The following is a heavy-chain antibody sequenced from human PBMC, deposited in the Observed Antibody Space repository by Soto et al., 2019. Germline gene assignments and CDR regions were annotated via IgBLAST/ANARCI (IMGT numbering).Heavy chain of an antibody. CDR1: GFTFSSYS. CDR3: TRADFQH. V-gene: IGHV3-48*02. J-gene: IGHJ1*01. Sequence: EVQLVESGGGLVQPGGSLRLCCAASGFTFSSYSMNWVRLAPGKGLEWVSYISSSRSTIYYADSVNGRFTLSRDNAKNSLYRQMNLRRDEDTAVYYCTRADFQHWGQGTLVTVSS. CDR2: ISSSRSTI.